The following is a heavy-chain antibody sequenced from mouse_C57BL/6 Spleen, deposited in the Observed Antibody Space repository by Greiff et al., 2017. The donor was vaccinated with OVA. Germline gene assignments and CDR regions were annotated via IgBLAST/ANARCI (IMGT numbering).Heavy chain of an antibody. J-gene: IGHJ1*03. Sequence: VQLQQPGAELVRPGSSVKLSCKASGYTFTSYWMHWVKQRPIQGLEWIGNIDPSDSETHYNQKFKDKATLTVDKSSSTAYMQLSSLTSEDSAVYYCARSDDYGSSHWYFDVWGTGTTVTVSS. D-gene: IGHD1-1*01. V-gene: IGHV1-52*01. CDR2: IDPSDSET. CDR3: ARSDDYGSSHWYFDV. CDR1: GYTFTSYW.